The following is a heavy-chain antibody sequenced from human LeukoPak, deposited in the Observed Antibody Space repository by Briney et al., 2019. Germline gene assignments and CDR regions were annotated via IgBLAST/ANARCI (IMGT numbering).Heavy chain of an antibody. D-gene: IGHD2-2*01. J-gene: IGHJ5*02. CDR3: ARGPFRGYCSSTSCTGGQRPGWFDP. CDR1: GFNFSSYW. V-gene: IGHV3-7*01. Sequence: GSLRLSCSASGFNFSSYWMNWVRQAPGKGLEWVANIKQDGSEKYYVDSVKGRFTISRDNAKNSLYLQMNSLRAEDTAVYYCARGPFRGYCSSTSCTGGQRPGWFDPWGQGTLVTVSS. CDR2: IKQDGSEK.